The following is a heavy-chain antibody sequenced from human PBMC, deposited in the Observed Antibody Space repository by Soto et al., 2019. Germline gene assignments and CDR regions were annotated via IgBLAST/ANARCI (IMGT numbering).Heavy chain of an antibody. V-gene: IGHV1-2*02. J-gene: IGHJ5*02. CDR2: INPNSGGT. Sequence: QVQLVQSGAEVKKPRASVKVSCKASGYTFTGYYMHWVRQAPGQGLEWMGWINPNSGGTNYAQKFQGRVTMTRDTSISTAYMELSRLRSDDTAVYYCARDRGIAASMGIWFDPWGQGTLVTVSS. CDR3: ARDRGIAASMGIWFDP. CDR1: GYTFTGYY. D-gene: IGHD6-25*01.